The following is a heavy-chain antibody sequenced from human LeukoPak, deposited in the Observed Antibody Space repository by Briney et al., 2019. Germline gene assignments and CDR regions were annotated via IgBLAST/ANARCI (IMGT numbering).Heavy chain of an antibody. CDR2: VFHSGYS. V-gene: IGHV4-59*01. CDR3: ARGGGPAGTAYYYYYYGMDV. J-gene: IGHJ6*02. Sequence: SETLSLTCTVSGGSISSYYWSWVRQSPGKGLEWIGYVFHSGYSNYNPSLKSRVTISVDTSKSQFSLKLSSVTAADTAVYYCARGGGPAGTAYYYYYYGMDVWGQGTTVTVSS. D-gene: IGHD6-13*01. CDR1: GGSISSYY.